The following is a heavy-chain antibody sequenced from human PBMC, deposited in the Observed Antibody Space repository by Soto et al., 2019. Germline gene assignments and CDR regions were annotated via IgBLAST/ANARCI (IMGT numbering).Heavy chain of an antibody. J-gene: IGHJ4*02. CDR3: ARDRGAVAGQYFDY. Sequence: QVQLVESGGGLVKPGGSLRLSCAVSGFTFSGYYMSWIRQAPGKGLEWVSYIGSSGSTERYADAVKGRFTVSRDNAKNSLYLQMNSMRAEDTAVYYCARDRGAVAGQYFDYWGQGTLVTVSS. V-gene: IGHV3-11*01. CDR2: IGSSGSTE. CDR1: GFTFSGYY. D-gene: IGHD6-19*01.